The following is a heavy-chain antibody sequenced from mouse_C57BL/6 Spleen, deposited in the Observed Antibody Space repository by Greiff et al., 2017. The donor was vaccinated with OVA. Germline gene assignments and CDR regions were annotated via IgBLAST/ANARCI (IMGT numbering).Heavy chain of an antibody. V-gene: IGHV1-26*01. J-gene: IGHJ2*01. D-gene: IGHD1-1*01. CDR3: AIYGSSPLFDY. Sequence: EVQLQQSGPELVKPGASVKISCKASGYTFTDYYMNWVKQSHGKSLEWIGDINPNNGGTSYNQKFKGKATLTVDKSSSTAYMELRSLTSEDSAVYYCAIYGSSPLFDYWGQGTTLTVSS. CDR1: GYTFTDYY. CDR2: INPNNGGT.